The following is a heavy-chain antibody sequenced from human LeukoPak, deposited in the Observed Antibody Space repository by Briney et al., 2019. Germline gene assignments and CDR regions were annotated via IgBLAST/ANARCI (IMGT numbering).Heavy chain of an antibody. CDR1: GYTFTGYY. D-gene: IGHD2-2*01. V-gene: IGHV1-2*02. J-gene: IGHJ4*02. Sequence: ASVKVSCKASGYTFTGYYLHWVRQAPGQGLEWMGWINPNSGGINYVQKFQGRVTMTRDTSSSTAYVELNGLGSDDTAVYYCARVVVVSVGTTKILDSWGQGTLVTVSS. CDR3: ARVVVVSVGTTKILDS. CDR2: INPNSGGI.